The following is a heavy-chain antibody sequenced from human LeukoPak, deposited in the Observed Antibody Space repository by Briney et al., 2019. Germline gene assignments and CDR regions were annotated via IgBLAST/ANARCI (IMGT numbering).Heavy chain of an antibody. Sequence: PGGSLRLSCAASGFPFSTYSMNWVRQAPGKGLEWVSYITSSSSTIFYADSVKGRFTISRDNAKNSLYLEMNSLRDEDTAVYYCARDAYYSDSSGYHFDYWGQGTLVTVSS. CDR3: ARDAYYSDSSGYHFDY. D-gene: IGHD3-22*01. CDR1: GFPFSTYS. J-gene: IGHJ4*02. V-gene: IGHV3-48*02. CDR2: ITSSSSTI.